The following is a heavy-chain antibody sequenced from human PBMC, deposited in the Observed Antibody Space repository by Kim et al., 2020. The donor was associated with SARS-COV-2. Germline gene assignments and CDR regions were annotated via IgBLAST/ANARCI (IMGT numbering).Heavy chain of an antibody. Sequence: SVKGRFTISLDTAKNSLYLQLNSLSAADTALYYCASCASFSPYYYYYFDVWGQGTLVTVSS. V-gene: IGHV3-20*03. CDR3: ASCASFSPYYYYYFDV. D-gene: IGHD1-26*01. J-gene: IGHJ4*02.